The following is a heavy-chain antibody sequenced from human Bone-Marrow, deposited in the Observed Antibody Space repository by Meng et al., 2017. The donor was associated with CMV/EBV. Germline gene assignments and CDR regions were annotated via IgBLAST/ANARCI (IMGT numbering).Heavy chain of an antibody. CDR1: GGSFSGYY. Sequence: SQTLSLTCAVYGGSFSGYYWSWIRQPPGKGLEWIGEINHSGSTNYNPSLKSRVTISVDTSKTQSSLKLSSVTAADTAVYYCARGRLSRFWSSNSCYTRGAFDIWGQGTMVTVSS. CDR3: ARGRLSRFWSSNSCYTRGAFDI. CDR2: INHSGST. V-gene: IGHV4-34*01. D-gene: IGHD2-2*02. J-gene: IGHJ3*02.